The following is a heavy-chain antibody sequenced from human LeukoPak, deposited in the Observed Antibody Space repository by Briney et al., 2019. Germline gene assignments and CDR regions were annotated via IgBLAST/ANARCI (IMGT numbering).Heavy chain of an antibody. CDR1: GYTFTGHY. CDR2: INPNSGGT. D-gene: IGHD4-23*01. V-gene: IGHV1-2*02. J-gene: IGHJ4*02. Sequence: ASVKVSCKASGYTFTGHYMHWVRQAPGQGLEWMGWINPNSGGTHYAQKFQGRVTMTRDTSISTAYMELSRLRSGDPDVYYCVRETTVVTPGGDYWGQGTLVTVSS. CDR3: VRETTVVTPGGDY.